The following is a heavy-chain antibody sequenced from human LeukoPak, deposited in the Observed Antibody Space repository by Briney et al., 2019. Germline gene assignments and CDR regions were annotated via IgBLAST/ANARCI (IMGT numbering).Heavy chain of an antibody. CDR1: GYTLTELS. V-gene: IGHV1-24*01. Sequence: ASVTVSCKVSGYTLTELSMHWVRQAPGKGLEWMGGFDPEDGETIYAQKFQGRVTMTEDTSTDTAYMELSSLRSEDTAVYYCATPSGFWSGYSHFDYWGQGTLVTVSS. CDR3: ATPSGFWSGYSHFDY. CDR2: FDPEDGET. J-gene: IGHJ4*02. D-gene: IGHD3-3*01.